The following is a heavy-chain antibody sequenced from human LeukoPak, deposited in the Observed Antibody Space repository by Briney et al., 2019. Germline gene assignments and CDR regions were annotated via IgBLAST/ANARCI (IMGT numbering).Heavy chain of an antibody. Sequence: ASVKVSCKASGYTFTGYYMHWVRQAPGQGLEWMGWINPNSGGTNYAQKFQGRVTMTRDTSISTAYMELSRLRSDDTAVYYCARVGRKSYGDYVRDLYSYYFDYWGQGILVAVSS. D-gene: IGHD4-17*01. CDR2: INPNSGGT. J-gene: IGHJ4*02. V-gene: IGHV1-2*02. CDR3: ARVGRKSYGDYVRDLYSYYFDY. CDR1: GYTFTGYY.